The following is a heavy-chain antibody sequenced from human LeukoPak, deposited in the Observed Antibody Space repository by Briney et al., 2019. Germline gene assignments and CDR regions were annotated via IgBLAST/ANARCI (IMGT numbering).Heavy chain of an antibody. V-gene: IGHV3-21*01. CDR3: ARGDYGDYDSAGYHGMDV. J-gene: IGHJ6*02. CDR1: GFTFSYYS. Sequence: GGSLRLSCAASGFTFSYYSMNWVRQAPGKGLEWGSSISTSGSYIYYADSVKGRFSISRDNAKNSLYLQMNSLRAEDTAVYFCARGDYGDYDSAGYHGMDVWGQGTTVTVSS. CDR2: ISTSGSYI. D-gene: IGHD4-17*01.